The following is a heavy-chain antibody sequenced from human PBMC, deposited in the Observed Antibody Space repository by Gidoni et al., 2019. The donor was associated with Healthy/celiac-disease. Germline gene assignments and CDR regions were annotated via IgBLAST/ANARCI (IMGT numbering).Heavy chain of an antibody. CDR3: ARHYTGSPLDPIAVAGTWAFDI. CDR2: IYYSGST. J-gene: IGHJ3*02. V-gene: IGHV4-39*01. CDR1: GGSISSSSYY. Sequence: QLQLQESGPGLVKPSETLSLTCTVSGGSISSSSYYWGWIRQPPGKGLEWIGSIYYSGSTYYNPSLKSRVTISVDTSKNQFSLKLSSVTAADTAVYYCARHYTGSPLDPIAVAGTWAFDIWGQGTMVTVSS. D-gene: IGHD6-19*01.